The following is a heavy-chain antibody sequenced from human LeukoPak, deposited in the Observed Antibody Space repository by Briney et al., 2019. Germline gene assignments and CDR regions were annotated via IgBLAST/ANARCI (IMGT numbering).Heavy chain of an antibody. CDR2: IYHSGST. V-gene: IGHV4-4*02. J-gene: IGHJ3*02. D-gene: IGHD6-19*01. CDR1: GGSISSSNW. CDR3: ARAAYLQWLRAFDI. Sequence: SETLSLTCAVSGGSISSSNWWSWVRQPPGKGLEWIGEIYHSGSTNYNPSLKSRVTISVDTSKNQFSLKLSSVTAADTAVYYCARAAYLQWLRAFDIWGQGTMVTVSS.